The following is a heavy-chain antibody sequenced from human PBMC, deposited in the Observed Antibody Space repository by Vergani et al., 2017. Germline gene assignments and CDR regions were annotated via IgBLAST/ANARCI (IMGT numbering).Heavy chain of an antibody. D-gene: IGHD2-15*01. Sequence: QVQLQESGPGLVKPSETLSLTCTVSGDSVISTDYHLGWIRQPPGKGLEWIGSMDYSGSTSYNQSLESRISISLETPKNQFSLRLTSVTAADTAVYYCASKRGACRAAYCHSYDFWGPGTLVGVSS. V-gene: IGHV4-39*01. CDR2: MDYSGST. J-gene: IGHJ4*02. CDR3: ASKRGACRAAYCHSYDF. CDR1: GDSVISTDYH.